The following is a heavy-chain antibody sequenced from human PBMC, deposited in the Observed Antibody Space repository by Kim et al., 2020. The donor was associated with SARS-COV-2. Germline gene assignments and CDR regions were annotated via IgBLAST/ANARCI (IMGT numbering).Heavy chain of an antibody. J-gene: IGHJ4*02. CDR3: ANALGL. CDR2: RGGRT. Sequence: RGGRTSYPNSQKGRFHVHRDNSKNTLSLQLNSLGAEDTAVYYCANALGLWGQGTLVTVSS. V-gene: IGHV3-23*01.